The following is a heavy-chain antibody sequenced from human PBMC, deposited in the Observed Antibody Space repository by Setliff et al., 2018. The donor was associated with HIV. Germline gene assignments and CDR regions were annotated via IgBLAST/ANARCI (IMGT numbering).Heavy chain of an antibody. CDR3: AKGGDRAMINFDH. D-gene: IGHD5-18*01. CDR2: INTGNDNT. J-gene: IGHJ4*02. V-gene: IGHV1-3*04. CDR1: GYTFSTYP. Sequence: RASVKVSCKTTGYTFSTYPMHWVRQAPGQRLEWMGWINTGNDNTRYPQKFQGRVTITRDTSASTAYMELSSLTSEDTAVYYCAKGGDRAMINFDHWGQGTLVTVSS.